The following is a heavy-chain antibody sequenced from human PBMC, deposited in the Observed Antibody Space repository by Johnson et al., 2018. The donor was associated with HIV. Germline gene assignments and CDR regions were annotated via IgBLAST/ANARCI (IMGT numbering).Heavy chain of an antibody. CDR3: AKCIWGSSLIDVFDI. V-gene: IGHV3-30*18. Sequence: VQLMESGGGVVQPGRSLRLSCAASGFTFSSYGMHWVRQAPGKGLEWVAVIPYDGSNKYYTDSVRGRFTISRDNSKNTLYLQMNSLRVEDTAVYYCAKCIWGSSLIDVFDIWGQGTTVIVSS. CDR1: GFTFSSYG. D-gene: IGHD3-16*01. CDR2: IPYDGSNK. J-gene: IGHJ3*02.